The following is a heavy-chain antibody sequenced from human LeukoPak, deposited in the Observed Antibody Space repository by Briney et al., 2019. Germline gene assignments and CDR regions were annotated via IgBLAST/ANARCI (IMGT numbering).Heavy chain of an antibody. CDR1: GHSFTTYW. CDR3: AWRKYFSTWFEP. J-gene: IGHJ5*02. V-gene: IGHV5-51*04. CDR2: IYPGDSET. D-gene: IGHD1-14*01. Sequence: GESLKISCKGSGHSFTTYWIGWVRQMPGKGLEWMGIIYPGDSETQYSPSFQGQVTISVDKPINTAYLQWSSLQASDTAMYYCAWRKYFSTWFEPWGRGTLVTVSS.